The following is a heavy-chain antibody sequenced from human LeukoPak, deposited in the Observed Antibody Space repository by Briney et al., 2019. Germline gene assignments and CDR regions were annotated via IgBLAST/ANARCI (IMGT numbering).Heavy chain of an antibody. Sequence: PGGSLRLSCAASGFTFSSYEVNWVRQAPGKGLEWVSYISSSGSTIYYADSVKGRFTISRDNAKNSLYLQMNSLRAEDTAVYYCARDLFNFGNLWGQGTLVTVSS. CDR2: ISSSGSTI. V-gene: IGHV3-48*03. CDR1: GFTFSSYE. CDR3: ARDLFNFGNL. D-gene: IGHD1-14*01. J-gene: IGHJ4*02.